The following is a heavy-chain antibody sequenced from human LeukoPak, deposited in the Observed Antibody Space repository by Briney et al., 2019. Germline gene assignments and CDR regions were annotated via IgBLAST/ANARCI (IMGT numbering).Heavy chain of an antibody. V-gene: IGHV3-48*01. Sequence: PGGSLRLSCAASGFTFSSYSMNWVRQAPGKGLEWVSYISSSSSTIYYADSAKGRFTISRDNAKNSLYLQMNSLRAEDTAVYYCARDGRWGGFDYWGQGTLVTVSS. CDR3: ARDGRWGGFDY. CDR2: ISSSSSTI. CDR1: GFTFSSYS. J-gene: IGHJ4*02. D-gene: IGHD5-24*01.